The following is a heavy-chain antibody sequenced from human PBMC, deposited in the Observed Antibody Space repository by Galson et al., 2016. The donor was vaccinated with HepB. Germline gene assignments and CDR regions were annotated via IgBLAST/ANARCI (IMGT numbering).Heavy chain of an antibody. D-gene: IGHD3-3*01. Sequence: SLRLSCAASGFTFSSAAMSWVRQAPGKGLEWVSGSSGSGIERYYADSMKGRFTISRDNSKNTLYLQMNSLRVEDTAVYYCAKMGPDDDFWSGWFRYYGMDVWGQGTTVTVSS. CDR3: AKMGPDDDFWSGWFRYYGMDV. CDR2: SSGSGIER. J-gene: IGHJ6*02. V-gene: IGHV3-23*01. CDR1: GFTFSSAA.